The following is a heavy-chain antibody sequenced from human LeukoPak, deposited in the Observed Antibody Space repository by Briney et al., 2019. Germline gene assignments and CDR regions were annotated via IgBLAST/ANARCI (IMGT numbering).Heavy chain of an antibody. CDR2: IYWNNDN. Sequence: KESGPTLAKPTHTLTLTCAFSGFSLSTSGVGVGWIRQPPGKALEWLALIYWNNDNRYSPSLTTRLTITKDTSKNQVVLTMTEMDPVNTAPYYCAHDGDYRFMYYFDYWGQGTLVTVSS. V-gene: IGHV2-5*01. J-gene: IGHJ4*02. CDR1: GFSLSTSGVG. CDR3: AHDGDYRFMYYFDY. D-gene: IGHD4-17*01.